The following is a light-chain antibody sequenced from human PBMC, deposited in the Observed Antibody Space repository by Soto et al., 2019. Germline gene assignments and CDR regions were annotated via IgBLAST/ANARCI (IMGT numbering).Light chain of an antibody. CDR1: SSDFGDYDY. CDR3: SSYTGSSTLV. J-gene: IGLJ1*01. CDR2: EVS. V-gene: IGLV2-14*01. Sequence: QSVLTQPASGAGSPGQSITMSCTGTSSDFGDYDYVSWYHQHPGKVPKLMIYEVSNRPSGVSNRFSGSKSGNTASLTISGLQAEDEADYYCSSYTGSSTLVFGTGTKVTVL.